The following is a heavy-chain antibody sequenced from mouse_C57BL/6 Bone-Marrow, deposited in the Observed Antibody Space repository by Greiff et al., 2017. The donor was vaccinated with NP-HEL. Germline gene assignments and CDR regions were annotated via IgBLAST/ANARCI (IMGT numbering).Heavy chain of an antibody. CDR1: GYTFTSYW. D-gene: IGHD4-1*01. J-gene: IGHJ3*01. V-gene: IGHV1-50*01. CDR2: IDPSDSYT. Sequence: QVQLQQPGAELVKPGASVKLSCKASGYTFTSYWMQWVKQRPGQGLEWIGEIDPSDSYTNYNQKFKGKATLTVDTSSSTAYMQLSSLTSEDAAVYYCARRIWGFAYWGRGTVVTVSA. CDR3: ARRIWGFAY.